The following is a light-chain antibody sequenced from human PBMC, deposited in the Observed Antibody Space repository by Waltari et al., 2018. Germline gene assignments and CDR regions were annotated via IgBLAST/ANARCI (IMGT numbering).Light chain of an antibody. CDR2: ANN. Sequence: QSGLTQPPSVSGAPGQRVTISCTGTSTNIGAGSDVHWYQLLPGTAPKLLIYANNSRPSGVPDQFSGSKSGTSAALAITGLQVEDGADYYCQSYDSSRSASVFGGGTKLTVL. J-gene: IGLJ3*02. CDR1: STNIGAGSD. CDR3: QSYDSSRSASV. V-gene: IGLV1-40*01.